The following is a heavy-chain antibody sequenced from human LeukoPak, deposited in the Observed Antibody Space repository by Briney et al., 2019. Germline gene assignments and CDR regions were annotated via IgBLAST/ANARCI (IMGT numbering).Heavy chain of an antibody. CDR2: ISYDGSNK. CDR3: ARDSVLFDY. CDR1: GFTFSSYA. V-gene: IGHV3-30-3*01. Sequence: GRSLRLSCAASGFTFSSYAMHWVRQAPGKGLEWVAVISYDGSNKYYADSVKGRFTISRDNSKNTLYLQMSSLRAEDTAVYYCARDSVLFDYWGQGTLVTVSS. D-gene: IGHD6-6*01. J-gene: IGHJ4*02.